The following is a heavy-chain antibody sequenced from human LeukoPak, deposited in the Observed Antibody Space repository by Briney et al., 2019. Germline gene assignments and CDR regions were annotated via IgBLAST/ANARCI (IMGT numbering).Heavy chain of an antibody. CDR3: ARVRGGRSWYYYGMDV. D-gene: IGHD3-16*01. CDR2: ISYDGDNE. CDR1: GFTFSSYW. V-gene: IGHV3-30*13. J-gene: IGHJ6*02. Sequence: GGSLRLSCAASGFTFSSYWMSWVRQAPGKGLEWVAVISYDGDNEYYADSVKGQFTISRDNSKDRLYLQMNSLRPEDTAMYYCARVRGGRSWYYYGMDVWGRGTTVTVSS.